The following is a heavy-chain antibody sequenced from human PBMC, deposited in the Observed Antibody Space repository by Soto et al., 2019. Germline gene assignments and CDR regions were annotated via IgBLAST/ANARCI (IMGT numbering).Heavy chain of an antibody. J-gene: IGHJ4*02. CDR1: GYTFTSYY. Sequence: QVQLVQSGAEVKKPGASVKVSCKASGYTFTSYYMHWVRQAPGQGLEWMGIINPSGGSTSYAQKFQGRVTMTRDTSTSTVYMELSSARSVATAVYYCASFDYGDYGSLGYWGQGTLVTVSS. V-gene: IGHV1-46*01. D-gene: IGHD4-17*01. CDR2: INPSGGST. CDR3: ASFDYGDYGSLGY.